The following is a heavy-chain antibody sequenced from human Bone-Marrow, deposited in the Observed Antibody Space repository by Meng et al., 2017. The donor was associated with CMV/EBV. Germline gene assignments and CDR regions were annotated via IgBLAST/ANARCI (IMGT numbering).Heavy chain of an antibody. Sequence: QVQLGESGAEGQGPGACGKVACKAYGYTFTSYSIHWVRQAPGQGLEWMGIINLTGGSTSYAQKFQGRVTMARDTSTSTVYMELSSLRSEDTAIYFCARGSSSAWYPFDYWGQGTLVTVSS. CDR1: GYTFTSYS. D-gene: IGHD6-19*01. CDR3: ARGSSSAWYPFDY. V-gene: IGHV1-46*01. CDR2: INLTGGST. J-gene: IGHJ4*02.